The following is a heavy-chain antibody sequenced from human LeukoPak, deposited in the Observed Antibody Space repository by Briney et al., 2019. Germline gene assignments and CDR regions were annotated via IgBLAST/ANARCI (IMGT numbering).Heavy chain of an antibody. CDR3: ARDKGYCSGGSCYYYYYYGMDV. CDR1: GFTFSSYW. CDR2: INSDGSST. J-gene: IGHJ6*02. Sequence: PGGSLRLSCAAPGFTFSSYWMHWVRQAPGKGLVWVSRINSDGSSTSYADSVKGRFTISRDNSKNTLYLQMNSLRAEDTAVYYCARDKGYCSGGSCYYYYYYGMDVWGQGTTVTVSS. V-gene: IGHV3-74*01. D-gene: IGHD2-15*01.